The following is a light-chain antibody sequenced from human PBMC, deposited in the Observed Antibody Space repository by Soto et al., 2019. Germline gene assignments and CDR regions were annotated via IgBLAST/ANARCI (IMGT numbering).Light chain of an antibody. CDR3: QQYNNWPPWT. Sequence: EIVLTQSPATLSVSPGERATLSCRASQSVGSNLAWYQQKPGQAPRLLIYGASTRATGIPARFSGSGSGTAFTLTISGLQSEDFVLYYCQQYNNWPPWTCGQGTKVEIK. V-gene: IGKV3-15*01. J-gene: IGKJ1*01. CDR1: QSVGSN. CDR2: GAS.